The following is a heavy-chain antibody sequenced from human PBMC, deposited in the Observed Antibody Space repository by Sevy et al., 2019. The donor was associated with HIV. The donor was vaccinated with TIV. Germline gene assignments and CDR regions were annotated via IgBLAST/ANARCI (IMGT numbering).Heavy chain of an antibody. CDR1: GFTFSSYW. J-gene: IGHJ5*02. V-gene: IGHV3-7*01. Sequence: RGSLRLSCAASGFTFSSYWMNWIRQAPGKGLEWVANIKQDGSEKYYVDSVKGRFTISRDNAKNSLYLEMNTLRAEDTAVYYCATSGGETWGQGTLVSVSS. D-gene: IGHD3-16*01. CDR2: IKQDGSEK. CDR3: ATSGGET.